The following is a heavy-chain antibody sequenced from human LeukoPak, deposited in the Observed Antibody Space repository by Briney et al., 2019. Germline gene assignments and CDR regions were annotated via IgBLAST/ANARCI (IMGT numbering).Heavy chain of an antibody. CDR2: ISISSSYT. CDR3: ARGRMYHYDSNGYYPFDY. J-gene: IGHJ4*02. D-gene: IGHD3-22*01. Sequence: GGSLRLSCAASGFTFSDYYMSWVRQAPGKGLECVSYISISSSYTNYADSVKGRFTISRDNAKNSLYLQMDSLRAEDTAVYYCARGRMYHYDSNGYYPFDYWGQGTLVTVSS. V-gene: IGHV3-11*06. CDR1: GFTFSDYY.